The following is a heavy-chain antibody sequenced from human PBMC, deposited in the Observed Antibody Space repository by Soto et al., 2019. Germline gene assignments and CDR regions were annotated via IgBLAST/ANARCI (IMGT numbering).Heavy chain of an antibody. V-gene: IGHV1-18*04. J-gene: IGHJ4*02. CDR1: GYTFTSYG. D-gene: IGHD3-22*01. CDR2: ISTYNGDT. Sequence: ASVKVSCKASGYTFTSYGISWVRQAPGQGLEWMGWISTYNGDTNYAQKLQGRVTMTTDTSTSTAYMELRSLRSDDTALYYCARTLGSGYNYYFDYWGQGPLVTVSS. CDR3: ARTLGSGYNYYFDY.